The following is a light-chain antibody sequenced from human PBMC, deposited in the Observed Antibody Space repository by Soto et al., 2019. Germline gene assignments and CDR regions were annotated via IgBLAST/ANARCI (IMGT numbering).Light chain of an antibody. Sequence: QSVLTQPRSVSASPGQSVTISCTGTSSDVGGYNFVSWYQQHRGKAPKLLIYDFTKRPSGLADRFSGSKSGNTASLTISGLQAEDEADYYCCSYEGSYIYVFGTGTKVLVL. CDR3: CSYEGSYIYV. V-gene: IGLV2-11*01. CDR2: DFT. J-gene: IGLJ1*01. CDR1: SSDVGGYNF.